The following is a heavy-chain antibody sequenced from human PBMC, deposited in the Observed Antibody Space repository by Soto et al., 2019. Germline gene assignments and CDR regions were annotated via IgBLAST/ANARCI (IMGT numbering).Heavy chain of an antibody. CDR1: GSYITSGDYH. CDR2: ISHSETT. V-gene: IGHV4-30-4*01. CDR3: AGFGVGDRDDK. Sequence: QVRLQESGPGLVKASQTLSLTCSVSGSYITSGDYHWTWLRQAPGKGLEWIGYISHSETTYYSPALKNRIIISSDFSMNQCSLRLNSVTAADTAVYFCAGFGVGDRDDKWGQGTLVTVSS. J-gene: IGHJ4*02. D-gene: IGHD2-8*01.